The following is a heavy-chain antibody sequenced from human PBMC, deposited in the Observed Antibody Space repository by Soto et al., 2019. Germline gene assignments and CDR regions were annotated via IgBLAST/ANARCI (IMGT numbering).Heavy chain of an antibody. V-gene: IGHV4-34*01. D-gene: IGHD1-20*01. J-gene: IGHJ4*02. Sequence: LSLTCAVYGGSFSGYYWSWIRQPPGKGLEWIGEINHSGSTNYNPSLKSRVTISVDTSKNQFSLKLSSVTAADTAVYYCARNPLNFTITGSKTAYWGKGTMDTVSP. CDR3: ARNPLNFTITGSKTAY. CDR2: INHSGST. CDR1: GGSFSGYY.